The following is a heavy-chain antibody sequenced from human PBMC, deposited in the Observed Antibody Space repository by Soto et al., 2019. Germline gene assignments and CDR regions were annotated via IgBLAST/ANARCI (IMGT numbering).Heavy chain of an antibody. CDR1: GFILSNYA. D-gene: IGHD3-9*01. Sequence: PGGSLRLSCTASGFILSNYAMNWVRQAPGKGLEWVSTLSKDGANEHYADSVKGRFTISRDGSKNTLYLQMNGLRAEDTAMYYCAKDPSTGSADYWGQGTQVTVSS. J-gene: IGHJ4*02. V-gene: IGHV3-23*01. CDR2: LSKDGANE. CDR3: AKDPSTGSADY.